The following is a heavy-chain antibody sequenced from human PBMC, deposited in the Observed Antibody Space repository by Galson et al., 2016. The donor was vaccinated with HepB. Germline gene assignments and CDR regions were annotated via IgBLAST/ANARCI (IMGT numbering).Heavy chain of an antibody. V-gene: IGHV3-15*01. CDR2: IKSKNNGGAT. J-gene: IGHJ6*03. D-gene: IGHD2-8*02. CDR1: GFPFNNAW. CDR3: TTEYWYYMDV. Sequence: SLRLSCAASGFPFNNAWLNWVRQAPGKGLEWVGLIKSKNNGGATSTYAAPVEGRFSISRDDSKNTLYLQMHSLKNEDTAVYYCTTEYWYYMDVWGKGTPVTVSS.